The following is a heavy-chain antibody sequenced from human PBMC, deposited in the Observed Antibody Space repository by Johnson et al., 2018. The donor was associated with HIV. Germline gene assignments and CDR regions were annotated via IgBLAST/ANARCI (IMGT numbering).Heavy chain of an antibody. V-gene: IGHV3-30*02. J-gene: IGHJ3*02. CDR3: AKDRGYGGNLDAFDI. Sequence: QVQLVESGGGVVQPGGSLRLSCAASGFTFSSYGMHWVRQAPGKGLEWVAFIRYDGSNKYYADSVKGRFTISSDNSKNTLYLQMNSLRAEDTAFYYCAKDRGYGGNLDAFDIWGQGTLVTVSS. D-gene: IGHD4-23*01. CDR1: GFTFSSYG. CDR2: IRYDGSNK.